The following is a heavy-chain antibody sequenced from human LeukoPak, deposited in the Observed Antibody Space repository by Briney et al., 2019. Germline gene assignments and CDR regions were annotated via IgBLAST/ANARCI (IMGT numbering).Heavy chain of an antibody. CDR3: ARGDYSSGSPTLNDYFDY. CDR1: GFTFSSYG. D-gene: IGHD3-10*01. CDR2: ISGSGGST. J-gene: IGHJ4*02. V-gene: IGHV3-23*01. Sequence: GGSLRLSCAASGFTFSSYGMSWVRQAPGKGLEWVSAISGSGGSTYYADSVKGRFTISRDNSKNSLFLQMNSLRAEDTAVYYCARGDYSSGSPTLNDYFDYWGQGTLVTVSS.